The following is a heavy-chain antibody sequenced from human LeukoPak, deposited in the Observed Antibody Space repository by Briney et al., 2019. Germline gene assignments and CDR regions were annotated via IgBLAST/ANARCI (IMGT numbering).Heavy chain of an antibody. J-gene: IGHJ3*02. Sequence: SETLSLTCTVSGYSISSGYYWGWIRQPPGKGLEWIGSIYHSGSTYYNPSLKSRVTISVDTSKNQFSLKLSSVTAADTAVYYCARGRTDAFDIWGQGTMVTVSS. V-gene: IGHV4-38-2*02. CDR1: GYSISSGYY. CDR2: IYHSGST. CDR3: ARGRTDAFDI.